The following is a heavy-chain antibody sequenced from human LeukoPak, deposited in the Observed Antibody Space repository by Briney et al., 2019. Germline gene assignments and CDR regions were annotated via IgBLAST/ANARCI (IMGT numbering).Heavy chain of an antibody. CDR3: ARHRRGSGSYYHRNWFDP. J-gene: IGHJ5*02. CDR2: MNPNSGNT. Sequence: ASVKVSCKASGYTFTSYDINWVRQATGQGLEWMGWMNPNSGNTGYAQGFQGRVTMTRNTSISTAYMELSSLRSEDTAVYYCARHRRGSGSYYHRNWFDPWGQGTLVTVSS. CDR1: GYTFTSYD. V-gene: IGHV1-8*01. D-gene: IGHD3-10*01.